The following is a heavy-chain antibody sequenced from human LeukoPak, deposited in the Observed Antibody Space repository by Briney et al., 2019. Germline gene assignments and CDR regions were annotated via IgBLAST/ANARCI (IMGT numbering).Heavy chain of an antibody. V-gene: IGHV4-34*01. CDR3: ARRAASGRLAAFDI. J-gene: IGHJ3*02. CDR2: INHSGST. Sequence: SETLSFTCAVYGGSFSGYYWSWIRQPPGKGLEWIGEINHSGSTNYNPSLKSRVTISVDTSKNQFSLKLSSVTAADTAVYYCARRAASGRLAAFDIWGQGTMVTVSS. CDR1: GGSFSGYY. D-gene: IGHD1-26*01.